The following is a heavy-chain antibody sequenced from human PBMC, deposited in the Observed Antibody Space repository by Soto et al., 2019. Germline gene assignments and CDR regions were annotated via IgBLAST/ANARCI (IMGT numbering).Heavy chain of an antibody. D-gene: IGHD3-22*01. Sequence: HPGGSLRLSCAASGFTFSSYAMSWVHQAPGKGLEWVSAISGSGGSTYYADSVKGRFTISRDQSKNSLYLQMNSLREEDTAVYHCARDWGVYDYESRNHIPHLDYWGRGTLVTVSS. CDR2: ISGSGGST. V-gene: IGHV3-23*01. CDR3: ARDWGVYDYESRNHIPHLDY. CDR1: GFTFSSYA. J-gene: IGHJ4*02.